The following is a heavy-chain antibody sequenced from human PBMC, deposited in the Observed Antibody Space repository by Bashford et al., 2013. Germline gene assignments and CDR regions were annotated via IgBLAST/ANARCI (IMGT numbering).Heavy chain of an antibody. Sequence: SETLSLTCTVSGGSISSYYWSWIRQPPGKGLEWIGYIYYSGTTNYNPSLKGRVTISVDTSKNQFSLKLSSVTAADTAVYYCARDSGLPGMDVWGQGTTVTVSS. V-gene: IGHV4-59*01. CDR2: IYYSGTT. J-gene: IGHJ6*02. CDR1: GGSISSYY. D-gene: IGHD3-10*01. CDR3: ARDSGLPGMDV.